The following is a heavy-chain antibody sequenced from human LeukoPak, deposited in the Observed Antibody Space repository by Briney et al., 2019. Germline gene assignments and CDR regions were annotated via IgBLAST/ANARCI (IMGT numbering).Heavy chain of an antibody. D-gene: IGHD3-10*01. CDR3: AGLCGSGSQSFYYFDY. CDR1: GFTFSSYA. V-gene: IGHV3-64*01. Sequence: PGGSLRLSCAASGFTFSSYAMHWVRQAPGKGLEYVSAISSNGGSTYYANSVKGRFTISRDNSKNTLYLQMGSLRAEDMAVYYCAGLCGSGSQSFYYFDYWGQGTLVTVSS. J-gene: IGHJ4*02. CDR2: ISSNGGST.